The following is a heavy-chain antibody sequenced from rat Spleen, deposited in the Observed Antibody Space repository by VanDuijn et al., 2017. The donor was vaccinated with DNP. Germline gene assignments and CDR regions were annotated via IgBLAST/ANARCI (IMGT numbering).Heavy chain of an antibody. CDR3: ARGATVYRY. Sequence: EVQLVESGGGLVQPGRSLKLSCAASGFTFSDYDMAWVRQAPTKGLEWVTTINYDGRSTYYRDSVKGRFTISRDNANSTLYLQMDSLRSVDTATYYCARGATVYRYWGQGVMVTVSS. CDR2: INYDGRST. CDR1: GFTFSDYD. D-gene: IGHD1-6*01. V-gene: IGHV5-7*01. J-gene: IGHJ2*01.